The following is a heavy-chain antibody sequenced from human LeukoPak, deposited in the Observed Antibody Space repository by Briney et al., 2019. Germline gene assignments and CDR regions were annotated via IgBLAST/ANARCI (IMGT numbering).Heavy chain of an antibody. CDR3: ARFLGSGWYGVDY. Sequence: PSEPLSLTCAVYGGSFSGYYWSWIRQPPGKGLEWIGEINHSGSTNYNPSLKSRVTISVDTSKNQFSLKLSSVTAADTAVYYCARFLGSGWYGVDYWGQGTLVTVSS. D-gene: IGHD6-19*01. V-gene: IGHV4-34*01. CDR1: GGSFSGYY. J-gene: IGHJ4*02. CDR2: INHSGST.